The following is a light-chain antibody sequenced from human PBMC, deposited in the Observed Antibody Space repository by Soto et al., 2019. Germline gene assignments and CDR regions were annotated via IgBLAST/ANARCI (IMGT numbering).Light chain of an antibody. Sequence: QSALTQPASVSGSPGQSITISCTGTSSDVGGYNSVSWYQQHPGKAPKLMIYDVSNRPSGVSNRFSGSKSVNTASLTISGLQAEDGGDYYRSSYTSRSNLVFGRGTKLTVL. J-gene: IGLJ2*01. CDR1: SSDVGGYNS. V-gene: IGLV2-14*01. CDR3: SSYTSRSNLV. CDR2: DVS.